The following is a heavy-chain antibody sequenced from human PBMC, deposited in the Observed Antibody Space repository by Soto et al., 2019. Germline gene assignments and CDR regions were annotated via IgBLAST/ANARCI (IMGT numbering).Heavy chain of an antibody. CDR3: AREGWPLLQTGMDV. Sequence: GGSLRLSCAASGFTFRSYSMNWVRQAPGKGLEWVSYISSSNRTINYADSVKGRFTISRDNAKNSLYLQMHSLRDEDTAVYYCAREGWPLLQTGMDVWGQGTTVTVSS. D-gene: IGHD2-15*01. V-gene: IGHV3-48*02. CDR1: GFTFRSYS. J-gene: IGHJ6*02. CDR2: ISSSNRTI.